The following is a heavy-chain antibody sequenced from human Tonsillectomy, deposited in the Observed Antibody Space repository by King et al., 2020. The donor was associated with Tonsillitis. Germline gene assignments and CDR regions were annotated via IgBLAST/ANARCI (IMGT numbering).Heavy chain of an antibody. Sequence: QLVQSGPEVKKPGASVKVSCKASGYTFTSYGITWVRQAPGQGLEWMGWISAHNGKTNQAQKLQDRVTMTTDTSTNTAYMELTRLRSDDTAVYYCAADTYTYASSGYSRFNYWGPGTLVTVSS. CDR2: ISAHNGKT. D-gene: IGHD3-22*01. V-gene: IGHV1-18*01. CDR3: AADTYTYASSGYSRFNY. J-gene: IGHJ4*02. CDR1: GYTFTSYG.